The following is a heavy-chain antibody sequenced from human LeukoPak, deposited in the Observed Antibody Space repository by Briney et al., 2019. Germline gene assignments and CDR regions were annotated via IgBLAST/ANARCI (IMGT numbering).Heavy chain of an antibody. CDR1: GFTFSNYG. Sequence: GGSLRLSCAASGFTFSNYGMHWVRQAPGKGLEWVAFIQYDGRNTYYADSVKGRFTISRDNSKSTLYIQMNSLRAEDTAVYYCARAKPKNMVRGLIMRRESRYYFDYWGQGTLVTVSS. V-gene: IGHV3-30*02. CDR2: IQYDGRNT. CDR3: ARAKPKNMVRGLIMRRESRYYFDY. J-gene: IGHJ4*02. D-gene: IGHD3-10*01.